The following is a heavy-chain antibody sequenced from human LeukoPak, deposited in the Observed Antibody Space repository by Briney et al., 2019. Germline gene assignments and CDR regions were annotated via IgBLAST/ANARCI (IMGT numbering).Heavy chain of an antibody. CDR1: GFTFSSYA. V-gene: IGHV3-64D*06. CDR2: ISSNGGST. CDR3: VWNFDY. J-gene: IGHJ4*02. Sequence: GGSLRLSCAASGFTFSSYAMSWVRQAPGKGLEYVPAISSNGGSTYYADSVKGRFTISRDNSKNTLYLQMSSLRAEDTAVYYCVWNFDYWGQGTLVTVSS. D-gene: IGHD1-1*01.